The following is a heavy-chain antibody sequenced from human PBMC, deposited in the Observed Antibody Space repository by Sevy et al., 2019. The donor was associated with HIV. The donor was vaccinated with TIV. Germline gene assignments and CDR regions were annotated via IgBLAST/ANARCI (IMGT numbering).Heavy chain of an antibody. Sequence: ASVKVSCKASGYTFTSYDINWVRQATGQGLEWMGWMNPNSGNTGYAQMFQGRVTITRNTSISTAYMELSSLRSEDTAVYYCARGGRDGYNGAFDIWGQGTMVTVSS. V-gene: IGHV1-8*03. CDR3: ARGGRDGYNGAFDI. CDR1: GYTFTSYD. CDR2: MNPNSGNT. D-gene: IGHD5-12*01. J-gene: IGHJ3*02.